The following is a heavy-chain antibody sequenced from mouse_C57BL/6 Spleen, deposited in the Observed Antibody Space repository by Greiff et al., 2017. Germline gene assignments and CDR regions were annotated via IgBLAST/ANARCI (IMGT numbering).Heavy chain of an antibody. V-gene: IGHV5-9-1*02. D-gene: IGHD1-1*01. Sequence: EVHLVESGEGLVKPGGSLKLSCAASGFTFSSYAMSWVRQTPEKRLEWVAYISSGGDYIYYADTVKGRFTISRDNARNTPYLQMSSLKSEDTAMYYCTKLLRRGYYAMDYWGQGTSVTVSS. CDR3: TKLLRRGYYAMDY. CDR1: GFTFSSYA. J-gene: IGHJ4*01. CDR2: ISSGGDYI.